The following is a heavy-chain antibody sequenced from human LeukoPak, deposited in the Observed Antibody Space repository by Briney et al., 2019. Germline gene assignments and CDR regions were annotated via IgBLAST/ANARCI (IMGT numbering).Heavy chain of an antibody. D-gene: IGHD3-10*01. CDR1: GGTFSSYT. V-gene: IGHV1-69*06. J-gene: IGHJ5*02. CDR2: IIPIFGTT. CDR3: ARAGGSGSYISWFDP. Sequence: SVKVSCKASGGTFSSYTISWVRQAPGQGLEWMGGIIPIFGTTNYAQKFQGRVSITADKSTSTTYMQLSSLRSEDTAVYYCARAGGSGSYISWFDPWGQGTLVTVSS.